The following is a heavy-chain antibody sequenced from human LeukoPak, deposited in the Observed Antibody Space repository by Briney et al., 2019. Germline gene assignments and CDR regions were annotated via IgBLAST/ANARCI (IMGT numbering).Heavy chain of an antibody. CDR2: ISSSGGST. CDR3: AKGDVVVPGFLDY. D-gene: IGHD2-2*01. CDR1: GFTFDNYA. V-gene: IGHV3-23*01. J-gene: IGHJ4*02. Sequence: PGGSLRLSCATSGFTFDNYAMKWVRQAPGKGLEWVSSISSSGGSTYYADSVKGRFTVSRDNSRIYLQMNSLRAEDTALYYCAKGDVVVPGFLDYWGQGTLVTVSS.